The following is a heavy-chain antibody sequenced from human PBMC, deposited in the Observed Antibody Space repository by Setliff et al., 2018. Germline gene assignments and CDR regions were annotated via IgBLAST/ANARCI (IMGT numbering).Heavy chain of an antibody. D-gene: IGHD1-7*01. J-gene: IGHJ5*02. CDR3: ARIRTGTFLNWFDP. Sequence: KASETLSLTCAVPGGSISSSNWWSWVRQPPGKGLEWIGEIYHSGSTNYNPSLKSRVTISVDKSKNQFSLKLSSVTAADTAVYYCARIRTGTFLNWFDPWGQGTLVTVSS. V-gene: IGHV4-4*02. CDR1: GGSISSSNW. CDR2: IYHSGST.